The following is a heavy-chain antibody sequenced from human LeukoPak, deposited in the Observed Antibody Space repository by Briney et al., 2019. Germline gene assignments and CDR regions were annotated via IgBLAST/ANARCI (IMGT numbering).Heavy chain of an antibody. CDR2: IYTNGNT. CDR3: ARDHYGLTSYPNP. CDR1: GFTFSSYE. D-gene: IGHD3-10*01. Sequence: GGSLRLSCAASGFTFSSYEMNWVRQAPGKGLEWVSVIYTNGNTYYADSVKGRFTISRDSSKNMLYLQMNSLRAEDTAVYYCARDHYGLTSYPNPWGQGTLVTVSS. J-gene: IGHJ5*02. V-gene: IGHV3-66*01.